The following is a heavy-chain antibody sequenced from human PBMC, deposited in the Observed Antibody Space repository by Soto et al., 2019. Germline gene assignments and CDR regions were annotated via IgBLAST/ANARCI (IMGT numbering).Heavy chain of an antibody. CDR3: ARELSGTVVTLWRYYFDY. CDR2: INPSGGST. D-gene: IGHD2-21*02. CDR1: GYTFTSYY. Sequence: GASVKVSCKASGYTFTSYYMHWVRQAPGQGLEWMGIINPSGGSTSYAQKFQGRVTMTRDTSTSTVYMELSSLRSEDTAVYYCARELSGTVVTLWRYYFDYWGQGTLVTVSS. J-gene: IGHJ4*02. V-gene: IGHV1-46*01.